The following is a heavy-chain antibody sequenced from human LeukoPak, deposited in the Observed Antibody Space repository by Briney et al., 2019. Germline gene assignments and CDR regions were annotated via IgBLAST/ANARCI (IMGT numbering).Heavy chain of an antibody. J-gene: IGHJ4*02. CDR3: ARALRWCSGGSCYRYYFDY. Sequence: ASLSVSCKPSGYTLISYDINCGRQAIGEGLEWMGWMNPDVGNTGYTQKFQGRVTMTRNTSISTAYMELSSLRSEDTAVYYCARALRWCSGGSCYRYYFDYWGRGTLVTVSS. D-gene: IGHD2-15*01. CDR2: MNPDVGNT. V-gene: IGHV1-8*01. CDR1: GYTLISYD.